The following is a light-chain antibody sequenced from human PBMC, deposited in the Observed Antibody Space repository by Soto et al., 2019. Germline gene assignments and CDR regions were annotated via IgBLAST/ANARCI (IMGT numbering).Light chain of an antibody. Sequence: QSALTQHPSVSGSPGQSVTISCTGTSSDVGAYNYVSWYQQHPGKAPKLMISDVSKRPSGVPDRFSGSKSGNTASLTISGLQAEDEADYYCYSFAGSFTSVFGGGTKVTVL. CDR1: SSDVGAYNY. V-gene: IGLV2-11*01. CDR3: YSFAGSFTSV. J-gene: IGLJ3*02. CDR2: DVS.